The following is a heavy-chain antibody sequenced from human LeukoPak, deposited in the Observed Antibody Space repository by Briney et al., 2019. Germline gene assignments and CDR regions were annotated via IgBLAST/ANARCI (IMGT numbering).Heavy chain of an antibody. CDR3: AREFSSTSCCGKYGMDV. J-gene: IGHJ6*02. Sequence: SETLSLTCAVYGGSFSGYYWSWIRQPPGKGLEWIGEINHSGSTNYNPSLKSRVTISVDTSKNQFSLKLSSVTAADTAVYYCAREFSSTSCCGKYGMDVWGQGTTVTVSS. CDR1: GGSFSGYY. V-gene: IGHV4-34*01. D-gene: IGHD2-2*01. CDR2: INHSGST.